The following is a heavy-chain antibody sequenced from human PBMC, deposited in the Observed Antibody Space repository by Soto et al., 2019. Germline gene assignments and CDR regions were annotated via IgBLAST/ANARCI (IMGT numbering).Heavy chain of an antibody. CDR2: IYYSGST. D-gene: IGHD3-22*01. CDR3: ARGGMGHYYDSSGSPADY. V-gene: IGHV4-31*11. CDR1: VGSINSSGYY. J-gene: IGHJ4*02. Sequence: SLTSAFSVGSINSSGYYWTWIRQHPGKGLEWIGYIYYSGSTYYNPSLKSRVTISVDASKNQFSLKLSSVTAADTAVYYCARGGMGHYYDSSGSPADYCGQGTLVTVSS.